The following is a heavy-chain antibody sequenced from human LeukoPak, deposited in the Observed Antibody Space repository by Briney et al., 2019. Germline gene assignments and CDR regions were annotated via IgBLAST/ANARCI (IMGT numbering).Heavy chain of an antibody. Sequence: GGSLRLSCAASGFTFNSYAMSWVRQAPGKGLEWVSIISASGGSTYYADSVKGRFTISRDNSKNTLYLQMNSLRAEDTAVYYCARSPLITMIVPDYWGQGTLVTVSS. D-gene: IGHD3-22*01. CDR3: ARSPLITMIVPDY. CDR2: ISASGGST. CDR1: GFTFNSYA. V-gene: IGHV3-23*01. J-gene: IGHJ4*02.